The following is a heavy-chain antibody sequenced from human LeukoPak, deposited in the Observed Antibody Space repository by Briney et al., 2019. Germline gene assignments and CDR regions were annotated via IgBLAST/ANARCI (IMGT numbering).Heavy chain of an antibody. J-gene: IGHJ4*02. CDR2: ISGSGGST. CDR3: AKLSGDFWSGYPRNFDY. CDR1: GFTFSSYA. D-gene: IGHD3-3*01. Sequence: GRSLRLSCAASGFTFSSYAMSWVRQAPGKGLEWVSAISGSGGSTYYADSVKGRFTISRDNSKNTLYLQMNSLRAEDTAVYYCAKLSGDFWSGYPRNFDYWGQGTLVTVSS. V-gene: IGHV3-23*01.